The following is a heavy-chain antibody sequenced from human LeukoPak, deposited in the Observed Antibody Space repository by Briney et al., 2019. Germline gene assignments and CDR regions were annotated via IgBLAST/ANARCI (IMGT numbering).Heavy chain of an antibody. CDR1: GGSFSNYY. Sequence: SETLSLTCAVYGGSFSNYYWSWIRQSPGKGLEWIGEINDSGTINYNPSLMSRVTISVDKSKNQFSLKLSSVTAADTAVYYCARRWNYGRDYYIDVWGKGATVSVSS. V-gene: IGHV4-34*01. D-gene: IGHD1-7*01. CDR3: ARRWNYGRDYYIDV. CDR2: INDSGTI. J-gene: IGHJ6*03.